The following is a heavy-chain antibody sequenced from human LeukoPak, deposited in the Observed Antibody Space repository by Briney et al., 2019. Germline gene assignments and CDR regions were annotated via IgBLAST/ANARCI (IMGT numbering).Heavy chain of an antibody. Sequence: GGSLRLSCTASGFTFGGYAMSWVRQAPGKGLEWVGFIRSKAYGGTTEYAASVKGRFTVSRDDSKSIAYLQMNSLKTEDTAVYYCTRVGDYDFWSGRYYFDYWGQGTLVTVSS. J-gene: IGHJ4*02. CDR2: IRSKAYGGTT. CDR3: TRVGDYDFWSGRYYFDY. CDR1: GFTFGGYA. V-gene: IGHV3-49*04. D-gene: IGHD3-3*01.